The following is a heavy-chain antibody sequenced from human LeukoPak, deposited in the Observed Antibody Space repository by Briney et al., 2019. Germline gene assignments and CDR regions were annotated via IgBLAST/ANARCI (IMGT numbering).Heavy chain of an antibody. V-gene: IGHV4-4*07. CDR2: LNNGGDT. D-gene: IGHD2-2*02. CDR1: GGSIGNFY. Sequence: SETLSLTCTVSGGSIGNFYWSWIRQPAGKGLEWIGRLNNGGDTNYSPSLRSRVTISVDTSKNHFSLILSSVTVAYTAIYYCARAIGVYAFDVWGQGTMVTVSS. CDR3: ARAIGVYAFDV. J-gene: IGHJ3*01.